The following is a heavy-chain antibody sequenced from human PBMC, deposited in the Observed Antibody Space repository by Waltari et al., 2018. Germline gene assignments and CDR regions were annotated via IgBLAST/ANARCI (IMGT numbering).Heavy chain of an antibody. CDR2: INSDGSTI. D-gene: IGHD3-9*01. V-gene: IGHV3-74*02. CDR3: ASAYYDILD. Sequence: EVQLLESGGGLVQPGGSLRLSCAASGFTFSSYAMSWVRQAPGKGLVWVSRINSDGSTISYADSVKGRFTISRDNAKNTLYLQMNSLSAEDTAVYYCASAYYDILDWGQGTLVTVSS. J-gene: IGHJ4*02. CDR1: GFTFSSYA.